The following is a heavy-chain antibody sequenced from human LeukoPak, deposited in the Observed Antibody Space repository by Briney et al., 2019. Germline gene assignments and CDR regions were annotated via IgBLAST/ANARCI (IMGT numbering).Heavy chain of an antibody. V-gene: IGHV4-61*02. Sequence: PSQTLSLTCTVSGGSISSGSNYWSWIRQPAGKGLEWIGRIYTSGSTNYNPSLKSRVTMSVDTSKNQFSLKLSSVTAADTAVYYCAREGGVLMVYANNDYYYYGMDVWGQGTTVTVSS. CDR3: AREGGVLMVYANNDYYYYGMDV. J-gene: IGHJ6*02. CDR2: IYTSGST. CDR1: GGSISSGSNY. D-gene: IGHD2-8*01.